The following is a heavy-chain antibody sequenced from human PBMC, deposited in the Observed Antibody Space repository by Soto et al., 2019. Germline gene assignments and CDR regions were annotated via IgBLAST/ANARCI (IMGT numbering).Heavy chain of an antibody. V-gene: IGHV3-74*03. J-gene: IGHJ4*02. CDR1: GFTFSDYW. CDR3: ARDLNMLGTPGDDFDY. D-gene: IGHD3-10*02. CDR2: INEVGAIT. Sequence: EVQLVESGGGLVQPGGSLRLSCAASGFTFSDYWMHWVRQVPGRGLVWVSRINEVGAITTYADSVKGRFTIARDNAKKTVYLQMNSLRAEDTAVYYCARDLNMLGTPGDDFDYWCQGTRVTVSS.